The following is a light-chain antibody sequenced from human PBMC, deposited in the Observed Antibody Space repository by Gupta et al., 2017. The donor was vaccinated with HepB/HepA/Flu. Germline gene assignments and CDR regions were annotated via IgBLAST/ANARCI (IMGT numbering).Light chain of an antibody. CDR2: DVS. V-gene: IGLV2-14*03. CDR1: SSDVGGYNY. Sequence: GSPGQSITISCTGTSSDVGGYNYVSWYQQHPGKAPKLMIYDVSNRPSGVSNRFSGSKSGNPASLTISGLQAEDEAYYYCSSYTSSSTVVFGGGTKLTVL. CDR3: SSYTSSSTVV. J-gene: IGLJ2*01.